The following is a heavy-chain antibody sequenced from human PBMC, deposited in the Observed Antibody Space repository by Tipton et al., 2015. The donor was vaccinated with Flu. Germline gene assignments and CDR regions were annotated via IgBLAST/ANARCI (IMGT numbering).Heavy chain of an antibody. Sequence: TLSLTCSVSGDSISSDYYWGWIRQSPGKGLEWIGNSYHTGNAYYNPTLKSRVTISVDRSKNQFSLKLISVTAADTAVYYCARDPSLGMPEYFDSWGQGTLVTASS. CDR2: SYHTGNA. J-gene: IGHJ4*02. CDR3: ARDPSLGMPEYFDS. CDR1: GDSISSDYY. D-gene: IGHD2-2*01. V-gene: IGHV4-38-2*02.